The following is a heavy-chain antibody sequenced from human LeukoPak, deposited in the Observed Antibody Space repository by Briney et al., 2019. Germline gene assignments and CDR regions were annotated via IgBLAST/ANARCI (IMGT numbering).Heavy chain of an antibody. V-gene: IGHV1-69*05. CDR3: ARDLWYYVFWSVYYTGFNWFDP. Sequence: SVKVSCKASGGTFSSYAISWVRQAHGQGLEWMGGIIPIFGTANYAQKFQGRVTITTDESTSTAYMELSSLRSEDTAVYYCARDLWYYVFWSVYYTGFNWFDPWGQGPRVTVSS. CDR2: IIPIFGTA. D-gene: IGHD3-3*01. J-gene: IGHJ5*02. CDR1: GGTFSSYA.